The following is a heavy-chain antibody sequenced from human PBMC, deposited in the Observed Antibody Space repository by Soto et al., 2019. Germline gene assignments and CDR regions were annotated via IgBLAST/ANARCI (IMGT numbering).Heavy chain of an antibody. J-gene: IGHJ4*02. Sequence: ASVKVSCKASVYTFTRYYLHWVRQAPGQGLEWMGIINPSGGSTSYAQKFQGRVSMTRDTSTSTVYMELSSLRSEDTAVYYCARAMGMITFGGVIVPPLTYFDFWGQGTLVTVSS. CDR3: ARAMGMITFGGVIVPPLTYFDF. V-gene: IGHV1-46*01. CDR2: INPSGGST. CDR1: VYTFTRYY. D-gene: IGHD3-16*02.